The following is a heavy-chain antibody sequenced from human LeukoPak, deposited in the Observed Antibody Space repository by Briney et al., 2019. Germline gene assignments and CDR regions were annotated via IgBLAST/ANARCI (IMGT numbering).Heavy chain of an antibody. V-gene: IGHV4-61*02. CDR1: GGSISSGSYY. J-gene: IGHJ5*02. CDR2: IYTSGRT. CDR3: ARAVGSSESNWFDP. D-gene: IGHD1-26*01. Sequence: SQTLSLTCTVSGGSISSGSYYWSWIRQPGGKGLEWIVRIYTSGRTNYNPSLKSRVTMSVDRSKNQFSLKLSSVTAADTAVYYCARAVGSSESNWFDPWGQGALVTVSS.